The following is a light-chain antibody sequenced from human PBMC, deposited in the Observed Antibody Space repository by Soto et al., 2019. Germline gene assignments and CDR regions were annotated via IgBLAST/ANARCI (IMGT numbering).Light chain of an antibody. CDR2: DAS. V-gene: IGKV3-15*01. CDR1: QTIRNK. J-gene: IGKJ2*01. Sequence: EIVMTQSPATLSVSPGERAALSCRASQTIRNKLAWYQQKPGQTPSLLIYDASARAGGVPARFSGSGSGTEFSLTISSLQSADLAVYYCQQYINWPYTFGQGTKLEI. CDR3: QQYINWPYT.